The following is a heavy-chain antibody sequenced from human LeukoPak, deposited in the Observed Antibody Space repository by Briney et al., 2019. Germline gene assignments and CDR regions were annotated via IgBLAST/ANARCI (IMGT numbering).Heavy chain of an antibody. D-gene: IGHD3-22*01. J-gene: IGHJ6*03. Sequence: GGSLRLSCAASGFTFSRDWMNWVRQAPGKGLEWVANIKQDGSEKYYVDSVKGRFTISRDNAKNSLYLQMNSLRAEDTAVYYCAREYYYDSSAYYYYMDVWGKGTTVTVSS. CDR3: AREYYYDSSAYYYYMDV. V-gene: IGHV3-7*01. CDR2: IKQDGSEK. CDR1: GFTFSRDW.